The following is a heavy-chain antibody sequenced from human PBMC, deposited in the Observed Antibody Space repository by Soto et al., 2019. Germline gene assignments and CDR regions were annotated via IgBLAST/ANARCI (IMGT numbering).Heavy chain of an antibody. CDR2: IYYSGST. J-gene: IGHJ4*02. CDR1: GGSISSGGYY. D-gene: IGHD1-26*01. Sequence: QVQLQESGPGLVKPSQTLSLTCTVSGGSISSGGYYWSWIRQHPGKGLEWIGYIYYSGSTYDNLSLKSRVTISVDTSKNQFSLKLSSGTAADTAVDYCSRPVGASFDYWGQGTLVTVSS. V-gene: IGHV4-31*03. CDR3: SRPVGASFDY.